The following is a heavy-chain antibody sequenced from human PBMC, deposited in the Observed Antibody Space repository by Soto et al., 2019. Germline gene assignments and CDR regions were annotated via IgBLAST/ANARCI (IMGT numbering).Heavy chain of an antibody. J-gene: IGHJ4*02. Sequence: QVQLEESGPGLVKPSQTLSLTCTVSGASISSNAYYWSWIRQLPGKGLEWIGYIYYSGNTYYNPSLQSRITISTDTSKSQFALKLSSVTAADTAVYYCARRVNWGSASFDSWGQGTLVTVSS. D-gene: IGHD7-27*01. CDR2: IYYSGNT. CDR3: ARRVNWGSASFDS. V-gene: IGHV4-31*03. CDR1: GASISSNAYY.